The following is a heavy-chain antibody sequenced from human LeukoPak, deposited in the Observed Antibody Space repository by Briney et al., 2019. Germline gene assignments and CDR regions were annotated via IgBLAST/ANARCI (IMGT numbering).Heavy chain of an antibody. Sequence: IPIFGTATYAQKFQGRVTITTDESTSTAYMALSSLRSEDTAVYYCARERYCSSTSCYAFDYWGQGTLVTVSS. D-gene: IGHD2-2*01. CDR3: ARERYCSSTSCYAFDY. J-gene: IGHJ4*02. V-gene: IGHV1-69*05. CDR2: IPIFGTA.